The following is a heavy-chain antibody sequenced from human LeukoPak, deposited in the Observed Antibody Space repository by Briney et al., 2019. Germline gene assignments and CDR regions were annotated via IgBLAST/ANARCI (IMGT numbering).Heavy chain of an antibody. CDR1: GFTFNSYA. V-gene: IGHV3-23*01. D-gene: IGHD1-1*01. CDR3: ARVDTTLSYKLDY. Sequence: GGSLRLSCAASGFTFNSYAMSWVRQAPGKGLEWVSTITNSGGSTYYADSVEGRFTISRHNSKNTVYLQMDNLRAEDTAMYYCARVDTTLSYKLDYWGQGTLVTVSS. CDR2: ITNSGGST. J-gene: IGHJ4*02.